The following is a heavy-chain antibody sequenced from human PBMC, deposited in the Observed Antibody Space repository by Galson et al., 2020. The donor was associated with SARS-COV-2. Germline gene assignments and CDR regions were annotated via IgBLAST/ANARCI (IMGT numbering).Heavy chain of an antibody. CDR3: AKSYSGSYKSDFDY. CDR2: VSYDGYNT. D-gene: IGHD1-26*01. Sequence: GESLKISCVASGFTFSLYAMHWVRQAPGKGLEWVAVVSYDGYNTYYADSVKGRFVVSRDNSKNTLHLQMNSLRPEDTALYYCAKSYSGSYKSDFDYWGQGTLVTVSS. CDR1: GFTFSLYA. V-gene: IGHV3-30*09. J-gene: IGHJ4*02.